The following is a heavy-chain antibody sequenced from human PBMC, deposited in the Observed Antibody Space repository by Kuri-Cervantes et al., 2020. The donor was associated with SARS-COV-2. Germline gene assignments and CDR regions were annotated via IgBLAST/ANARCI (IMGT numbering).Heavy chain of an antibody. J-gene: IGHJ6*03. CDR1: GGTLSSYA. D-gene: IGHD4-11*01. CDR3: ARSYSNYVGYYYYYMDV. CDR2: IIPILGTA. V-gene: IGHV1-69*04. Sequence: SVKVSCKASGGTLSSYAISWVRQAPGQGLEWMGRIIPILGTANYAQKFQGRVTITADKSTSTAYMELSSLRSEDTAVYYCARSYSNYVGYYYYYMDVWGKGTTVTVSS.